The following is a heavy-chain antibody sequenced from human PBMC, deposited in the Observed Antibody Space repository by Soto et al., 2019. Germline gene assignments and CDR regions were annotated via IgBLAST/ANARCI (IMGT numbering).Heavy chain of an antibody. CDR2: INAGNGNT. Sequence: GASVKVSCKASGYTFTSYAMHWVRQAPGQRLEWMGWINAGNGNTKYSQKFQGRVTITRDTSASTAYMELSSLRSEDTAVYYCARDSEWFGELYWFDPWGQGTLVTVSS. D-gene: IGHD3-10*01. CDR1: GYTFTSYA. J-gene: IGHJ5*02. CDR3: ARDSEWFGELYWFDP. V-gene: IGHV1-3*01.